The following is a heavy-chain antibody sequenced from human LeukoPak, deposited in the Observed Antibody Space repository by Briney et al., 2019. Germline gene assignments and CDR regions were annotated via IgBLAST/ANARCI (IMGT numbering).Heavy chain of an antibody. J-gene: IGHJ4*02. CDR3: AKEITVAALDY. CDR1: GFTFSSYA. D-gene: IGHD2-15*01. CDR2: ISYDGSNK. Sequence: GGSLRLSCAASGFTFSSYAMSWVRQAPGKGLEWVAVISYDGSNKYYADSVKGRFTISRDNAKNSLYLQVNSLRAEDTAVYYCAKEITVAALDYWGQGTLVTVSS. V-gene: IGHV3-30*18.